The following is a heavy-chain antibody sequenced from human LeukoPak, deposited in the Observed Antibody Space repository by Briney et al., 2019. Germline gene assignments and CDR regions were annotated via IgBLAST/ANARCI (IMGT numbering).Heavy chain of an antibody. CDR2: IYYSGST. Sequence: SETLSLTCTVSGGSISSSSYYWGWIRQPPGNGLEWIGSIYYSGSTYYSPSLKSRVTISVDTSKNHFSLKLSSVTAADTAVYYCARLLRVGYCSTTTCNWFDPWGQGTLVTVSS. CDR3: ARLLRVGYCSTTTCNWFDP. CDR1: GGSISSSSYY. J-gene: IGHJ5*02. D-gene: IGHD2-2*03. V-gene: IGHV4-39*07.